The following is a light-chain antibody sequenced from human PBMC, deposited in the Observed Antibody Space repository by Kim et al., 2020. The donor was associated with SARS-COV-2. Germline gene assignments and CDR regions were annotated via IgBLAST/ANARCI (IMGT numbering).Light chain of an antibody. CDR1: QSVNSN. V-gene: IGKV3-15*01. CDR3: QQYNQWPPEYT. CDR2: GTS. Sequence: PGERATLSCRASQSVNSNLAWYQQRPGQAPRLLIYGTSTRATGIPDRFSGSGSATDFTLTISSLQSEDSAVYYCQQYNQWPPEYTFGQGTKLEI. J-gene: IGKJ2*01.